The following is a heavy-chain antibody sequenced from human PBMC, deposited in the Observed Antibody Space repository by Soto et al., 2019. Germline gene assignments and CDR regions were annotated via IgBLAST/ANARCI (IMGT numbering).Heavy chain of an antibody. D-gene: IGHD5-18*01. CDR1: GGSNTYT. CDR3: ARLHSHGTYGMDV. J-gene: IGHJ6*02. V-gene: IGHV1-69*13. Sequence: SVKVSCKASGGSNTYTLSWVRQAPGQGLEWMGWIIPIFGTTNYAQKFQGRVTITADESTKTAYMALSPLRSEDTAVYYCARLHSHGTYGMDVWGQGTTVTVS. CDR2: IIPIFGTT.